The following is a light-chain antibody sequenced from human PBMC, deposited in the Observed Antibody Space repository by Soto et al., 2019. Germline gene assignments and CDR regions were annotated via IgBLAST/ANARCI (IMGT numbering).Light chain of an antibody. CDR2: EVS. Sequence: QSVLTQPPSASGSPGQSVTISCTGTSSDVGGYYYVSWYQQHPGKVPKLMIYEVSKRPSGVPDRFSGSKSGNTASLTVSGLQAEDEADYYCSSYAGTNTPYVFGTGTKVTVL. V-gene: IGLV2-8*01. CDR3: SSYAGTNTPYV. J-gene: IGLJ1*01. CDR1: SSDVGGYYY.